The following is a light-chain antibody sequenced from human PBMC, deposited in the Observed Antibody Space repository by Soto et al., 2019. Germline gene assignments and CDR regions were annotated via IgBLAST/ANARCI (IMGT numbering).Light chain of an antibody. CDR3: CSYSGTDTLVL. CDR2: EGS. J-gene: IGLJ2*01. CDR1: SSDVGTYNL. V-gene: IGLV2-23*03. Sequence: QSALTQPASVSGSPGQSITISCTGTSSDVGTYNLVSWYQQHPGKVPKVIIYEGSERPSGVSDRFSGSKSGSTASLTISGLQPEDEADYYCCSYSGTDTLVLFGGGTKLTVL.